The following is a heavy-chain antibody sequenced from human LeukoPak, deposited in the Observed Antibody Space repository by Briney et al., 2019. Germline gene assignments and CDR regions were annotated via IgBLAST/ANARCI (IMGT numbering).Heavy chain of an antibody. CDR2: IYSGGST. CDR1: GFTVSSNY. Sequence: GGSLRLSCAASGFTVSSNYMSWVRQAPGKGLEWVSVIYSGGSTYYADSVKGRFTISRDNSKNKLYLQMNSLRAEDTAVYYCASTQAERWLQFPNWFDPWGQGTLVTVSS. V-gene: IGHV3-53*01. J-gene: IGHJ5*02. D-gene: IGHD5-24*01. CDR3: ASTQAERWLQFPNWFDP.